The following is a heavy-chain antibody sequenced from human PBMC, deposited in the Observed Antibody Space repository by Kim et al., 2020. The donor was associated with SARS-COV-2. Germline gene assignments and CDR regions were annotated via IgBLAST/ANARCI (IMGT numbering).Heavy chain of an antibody. CDR2: ISSSGYI. D-gene: IGHD6-19*01. CDR1: GFTFSSYS. J-gene: IGHJ4*02. Sequence: GGSLRLSCAASGFTFSSYSMNWVRQAPGKGLEWVSSISSSGYIYYADSVKGRFTISTDNAKNSLFLQMHSLRAEDTAVYYCARSYMAVAGFWGQGTLVTASP. CDR3: ARSYMAVAGF. V-gene: IGHV3-21*01.